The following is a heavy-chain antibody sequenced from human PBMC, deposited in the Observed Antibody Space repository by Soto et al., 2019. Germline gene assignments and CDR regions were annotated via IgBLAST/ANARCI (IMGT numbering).Heavy chain of an antibody. J-gene: IGHJ4*02. Sequence: EASLNVSCTASGYAFTSYAMPWVRQAPVQSLQWMVLINAGNGNTKYSQKFQVRVTISRDTSASTGYMELSSLRSEDTAVYYCAVSGSHEDYFDYWGQGTVVTVSS. D-gene: IGHD3-3*01. CDR1: GYAFTSYA. CDR2: INAGNGNT. V-gene: IGHV1-3*01. CDR3: AVSGSHEDYFDY.